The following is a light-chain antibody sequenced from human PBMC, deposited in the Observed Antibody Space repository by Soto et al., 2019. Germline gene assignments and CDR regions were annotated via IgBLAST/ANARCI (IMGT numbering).Light chain of an antibody. CDR1: SSNIGTNT. CDR3: AAWDDSLDGFYV. CDR2: NNN. J-gene: IGLJ1*01. Sequence: QSVLTQPPSASGTPGQRVTISCSRSSSNIGTNTVNWYLQLPGTAPKLLMYNNNQRPSGVPERFSGSKSGTSASLAIGGLQSEDEADYYCAAWDDSLDGFYVFGSGTKLTVL. V-gene: IGLV1-44*01.